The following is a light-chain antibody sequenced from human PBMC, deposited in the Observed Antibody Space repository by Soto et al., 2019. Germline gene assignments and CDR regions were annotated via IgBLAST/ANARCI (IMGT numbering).Light chain of an antibody. V-gene: IGKV3-15*01. J-gene: IGKJ1*01. CDR1: QGISIT. CDR3: QQYNRWPWT. Sequence: EIVMTQSPATLSVSPGERATLSCRASQGISITLAWYQQKPGQSPRLLIHGASTMATGIPARFSGSGSETEFTLTISSLQSEDFAVYYCQQYNRWPWTFGQGTTVEIK. CDR2: GAS.